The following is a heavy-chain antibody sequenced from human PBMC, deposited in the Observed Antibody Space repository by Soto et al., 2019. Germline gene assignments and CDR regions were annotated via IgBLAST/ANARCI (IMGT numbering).Heavy chain of an antibody. J-gene: IGHJ4*02. V-gene: IGHV3-7*05. CDR3: ARTTAFES. Sequence: GGSLRLSCEASGFTFISYWMSWGRQAPGKGLEWVANIKEDGGEKNYLDSVKGRFTISRDNAKNSLYLQMNSLRAEDTGVYYCARTTAFESWGQGTLVTVSS. D-gene: IGHD4-17*01. CDR1: GFTFISYW. CDR2: IKEDGGEK.